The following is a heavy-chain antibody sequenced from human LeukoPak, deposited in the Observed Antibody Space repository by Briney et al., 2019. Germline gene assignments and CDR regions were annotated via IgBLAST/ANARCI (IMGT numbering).Heavy chain of an antibody. CDR1: GGSFSGYY. V-gene: IGHV4-34*01. CDR2: INHSGST. D-gene: IGHD6-13*01. Sequence: SETLSLTCAVYGGSFSGYYWSWIRQPPGKGLEWIGEINHSGSTNYNPSLKSRVTISVDTSKNQFSLKLSSVTAADTAVYYCARSSSSWIFDYWGQGTQVTVSS. CDR3: ARSSSSWIFDY. J-gene: IGHJ4*02.